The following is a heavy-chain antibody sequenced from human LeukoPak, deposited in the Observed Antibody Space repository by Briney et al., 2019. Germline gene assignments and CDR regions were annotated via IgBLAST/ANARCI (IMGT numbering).Heavy chain of an antibody. CDR3: ARRSGPYYYYYMDV. CDR2: MNPNSGNT. D-gene: IGHD5-12*01. J-gene: IGHJ6*03. V-gene: IGHV1-8*01. CDR1: GYTFTSYD. Sequence: GGPVKVSCKASGYTFTSYDINWVRQATGQGLEWMGWMNPNSGNTGYSQKFQGRVTMTRNTSISPAYMELSSLRSEDTAVYYCARRSGPYYYYYMDVWGKGTTVTISS.